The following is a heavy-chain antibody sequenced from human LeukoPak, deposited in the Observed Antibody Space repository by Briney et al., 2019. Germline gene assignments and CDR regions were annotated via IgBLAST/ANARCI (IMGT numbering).Heavy chain of an antibody. CDR1: GFTFSGSA. CDR2: IRSKANSYAT. D-gene: IGHD3-3*01. CDR3: ARDHSNVADFWSGYYTGFDY. V-gene: IGHV3-73*01. J-gene: IGHJ4*02. Sequence: PGGSLKLSCAASGFTFSGSAMHWVRQASGKGLEWVGRIRSKANSYATAYAASVKGRFTISRDNSKNTLYLQMNSLRAEDTAVYYCARDHSNVADFWSGYYTGFDYWGQGTLVTVSS.